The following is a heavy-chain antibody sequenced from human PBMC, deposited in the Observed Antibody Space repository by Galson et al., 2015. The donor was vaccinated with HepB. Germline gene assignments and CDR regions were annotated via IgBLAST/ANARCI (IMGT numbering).Heavy chain of an antibody. D-gene: IGHD5-18*01. V-gene: IGHV3-30*02. CDR3: ARDWGQIQSWLYYFDY. Sequence: SLRLSCAASGFTFSSYGMHWVRQAPGKGLEWVAFIRYDGSNKYYADSVKGRFTISRDNSKNTLYLQMNSLRAEDTAVYYCARDWGQIQSWLYYFDYWGQGTLVTVSS. CDR2: IRYDGSNK. J-gene: IGHJ4*02. CDR1: GFTFSSYG.